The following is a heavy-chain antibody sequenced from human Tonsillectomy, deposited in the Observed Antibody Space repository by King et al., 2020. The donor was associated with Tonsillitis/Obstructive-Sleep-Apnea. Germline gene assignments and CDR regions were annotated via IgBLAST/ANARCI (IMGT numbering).Heavy chain of an antibody. J-gene: IGHJ3*02. CDR3: ARDSRVPDDFDI. Sequence: VQLVESGGGLVKPGGSLRLSCAASGFIFSSYSMNWVRQAPGKGLEWVSSISSSRSDIYCAGSVKGRFTISRDNAKNSLYLQMNSLRAEDTAVYYCARDSRVPDDFDIWGQGTMVTVSS. CDR1: GFIFSSYS. D-gene: IGHD3-10*01. CDR2: ISSSRSDI. V-gene: IGHV3-21*01.